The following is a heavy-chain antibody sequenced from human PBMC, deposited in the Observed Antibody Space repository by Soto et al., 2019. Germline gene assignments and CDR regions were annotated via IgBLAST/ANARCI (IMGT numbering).Heavy chain of an antibody. V-gene: IGHV3-11*01. J-gene: IGHJ6*03. CDR1: GFTFSDYY. CDR3: ARDEIVVVPAAMIGYYYYYYMDV. D-gene: IGHD2-2*01. Sequence: GGSLRLSCAASGFTFSDYYMSWIRQAPGKGLEWVSYISSSGSTIYYADSVKGRFTISRDNAKNSLYLQMNSLRAEDTAVYYCARDEIVVVPAAMIGYYYYYYMDVWGKGTTVTVSS. CDR2: ISSSGSTI.